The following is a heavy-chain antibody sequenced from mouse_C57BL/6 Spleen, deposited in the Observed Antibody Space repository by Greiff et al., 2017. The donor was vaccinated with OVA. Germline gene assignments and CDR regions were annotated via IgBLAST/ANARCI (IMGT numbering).Heavy chain of an antibody. J-gene: IGHJ4*01. D-gene: IGHD2-1*01. V-gene: IGHV2-9-1*01. CDR2: IWTGGGT. CDR3: SRLFYAYYAMDY. Sequence: VHLVESGPGLVAPSQSLSITCTVSGFSLTSYAISWVRQPPGTGLEWLGVIWTGGGTNYNSALKSRLSISKDNSKSQVFLKMNSLPTDATASYYFSRLFYAYYAMDYWGQGTSVTVSS. CDR1: GFSLTSYA.